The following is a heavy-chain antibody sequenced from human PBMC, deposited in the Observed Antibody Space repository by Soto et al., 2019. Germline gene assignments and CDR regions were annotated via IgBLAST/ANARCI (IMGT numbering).Heavy chain of an antibody. CDR1: GYTFTGYY. J-gene: IGHJ6*02. CDR3: ARRHYDSSGSSPYYYYGMDV. V-gene: IGHV1-2*04. Sequence: ASVKVSCKASGYTFTGYYMHWVRQAPGQGLEWMGWINPNSGGTNYAQKFQGWVTMTRDTSISTAYMELSRLRSDDTAVYYCARRHYDSSGSSPYYYYGMDVWGQGTTVTVSS. D-gene: IGHD3-22*01. CDR2: INPNSGGT.